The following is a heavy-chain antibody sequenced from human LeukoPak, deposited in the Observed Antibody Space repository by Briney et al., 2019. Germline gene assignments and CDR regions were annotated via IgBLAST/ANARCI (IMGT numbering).Heavy chain of an antibody. CDR3: ARHVWLQPFDY. D-gene: IGHD3-9*01. V-gene: IGHV4-59*08. CDR1: GGSMNSYY. J-gene: IGHJ4*02. Sequence: SETLSLTCSVSGGSMNSYYWSWIRQSPGKGLEWIGYIYYSGSTNYNPSLKSRVTISVDTSKNQFSLKLSSVTAADTAVYYCARHVWLQPFDYWGQGTLVPVSS. CDR2: IYYSGST.